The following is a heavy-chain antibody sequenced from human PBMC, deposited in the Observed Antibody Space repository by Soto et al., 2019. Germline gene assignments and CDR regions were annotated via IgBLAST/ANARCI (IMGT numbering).Heavy chain of an antibody. J-gene: IGHJ4*02. CDR3: AKGVCSGGSCYPDY. CDR2: IVGSGGST. V-gene: IGHV3-23*01. Sequence: EVQLLESGGGLVQPGGSLRLSCAASGFTLSSYAMSWVRQAPGKGLEWVSAIVGSGGSTYYADSARGRFTISRDNTKNTVYLQMNSLRAEEQAVYYCAKGVCSGGSCYPDYWGQGTLVTVSS. D-gene: IGHD2-15*01. CDR1: GFTLSSYA.